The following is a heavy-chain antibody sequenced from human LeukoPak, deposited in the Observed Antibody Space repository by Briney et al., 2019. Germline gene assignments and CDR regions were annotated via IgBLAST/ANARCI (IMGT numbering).Heavy chain of an antibody. V-gene: IGHV3-48*03. CDR3: AKDFPHYYEVPHGMDV. CDR1: GFGFGQYE. J-gene: IGHJ6*02. D-gene: IGHD3-22*01. Sequence: RGSLRLSCAASGFGFGQYEMNWVRQPPGKGLEWIAYISVRAGTIYYGDSAEGRFTISRDDAKNSLYLQMNGLRVEDTPIYYCAKDFPHYYEVPHGMDVWGQGTTVTV. CDR2: ISVRAGTI.